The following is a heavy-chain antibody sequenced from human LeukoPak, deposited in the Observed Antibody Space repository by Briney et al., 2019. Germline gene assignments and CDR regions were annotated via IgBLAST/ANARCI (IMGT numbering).Heavy chain of an antibody. CDR1: GYTFTGYY. Sequence: ASVKVSCKASGYTFTGYYMHWVRQAPGQGLEWMGWINPNSGGTNYAQKFQGRVTMTRDTSISTAYMELSRLRSDDTAVYYCAKEGGDYDFWSGYYYFDYWGQGTLVTVSS. J-gene: IGHJ4*02. CDR3: AKEGGDYDFWSGYYYFDY. D-gene: IGHD3-3*01. CDR2: INPNSGGT. V-gene: IGHV1-2*02.